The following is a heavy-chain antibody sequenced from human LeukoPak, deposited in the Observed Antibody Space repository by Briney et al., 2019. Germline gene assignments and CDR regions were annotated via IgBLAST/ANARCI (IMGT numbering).Heavy chain of an antibody. V-gene: IGHV3-11*04. Sequence: GGSLRLSCAASGFTFSDYYMNWIRQAPGRGLEWISYMSSSGSTISYADSVTGRFTVSRDNAKNSLYLQMNSLRAEDTAVYYCARSILPAANAIDYWGQGTLLTVSS. D-gene: IGHD2-2*01. CDR3: ARSILPAANAIDY. J-gene: IGHJ4*02. CDR1: GFTFSDYY. CDR2: MSSSGSTI.